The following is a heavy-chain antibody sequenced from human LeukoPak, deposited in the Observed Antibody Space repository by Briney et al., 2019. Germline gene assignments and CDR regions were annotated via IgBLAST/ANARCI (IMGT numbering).Heavy chain of an antibody. CDR1: GFTFSNFA. Sequence: GGSLRLSCEASGFTFSNFAMNWVRQAPGKGLEWISFISRGGTTISYAESVRGRLTISRDNARNSLFLQMNSLRVEDTAVYYCARDLMPYVDPEYFDHWGQGTLVTVSS. V-gene: IGHV3-48*03. D-gene: IGHD3-9*01. CDR2: ISRGGTTI. CDR3: ARDLMPYVDPEYFDH. J-gene: IGHJ4*02.